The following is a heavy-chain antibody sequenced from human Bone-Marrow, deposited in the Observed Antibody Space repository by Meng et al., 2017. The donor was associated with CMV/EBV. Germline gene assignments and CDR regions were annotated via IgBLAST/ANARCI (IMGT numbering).Heavy chain of an antibody. CDR1: GFTFSSYS. D-gene: IGHD6-19*01. V-gene: IGHV3-21*01. J-gene: IGHJ6*02. CDR3: ARAPGYSSGWTPTYYYYGMDV. CDR2: ISSSSSYI. Sequence: GESLKISCAASGFTFSSYSMNWVRQAPGKGLEWVSSISSSSSYIYYADSVKGRFTISRDNAKNSLYLQMNSLRAEDTAVYYCARAPGYSSGWTPTYYYYGMDVWGQGTTVTVSS.